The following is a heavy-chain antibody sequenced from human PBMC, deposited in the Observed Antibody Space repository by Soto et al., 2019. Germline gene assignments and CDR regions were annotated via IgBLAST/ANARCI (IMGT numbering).Heavy chain of an antibody. CDR2: IYYSGST. J-gene: IGHJ4*02. Sequence: PSETLSLTCTVSGGSISSGGYYWSWIRQHPGKGLEWIGYIYYSGSTYYNPSLKSRVTISVDTSKNQFSLKLSSVTAADTAVYYCARVDILGDLSGALDYWGQGTLVTVSS. V-gene: IGHV4-31*03. D-gene: IGHD2-15*01. CDR1: GGSISSGGYY. CDR3: ARVDILGDLSGALDY.